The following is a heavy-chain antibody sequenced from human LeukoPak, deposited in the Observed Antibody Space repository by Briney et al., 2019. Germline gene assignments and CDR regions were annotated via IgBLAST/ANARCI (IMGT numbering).Heavy chain of an antibody. CDR2: IYSGGTT. D-gene: IGHD6-19*01. J-gene: IGHJ4*02. CDR1: GFTVSSNY. CDR3: VRDSSGWPGLAEG. V-gene: IGHV3-53*04. Sequence: GGSLRLSCAASGFTVSSNYMSWVRQAPGRGLEWVSVIYSGGTTYYADSVKGRFTVSRHNSKNMLYLQMNSLRAEDTAVYYCVRDSSGWPGLAEGWGQGTLVTVSS.